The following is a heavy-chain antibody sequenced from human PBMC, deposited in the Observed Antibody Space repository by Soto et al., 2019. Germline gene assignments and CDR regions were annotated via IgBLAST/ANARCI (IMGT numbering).Heavy chain of an antibody. Sequence: ASVKVSCKASGYTFTSYYMHWVRQAPGQGLEWMGIINPSGGSTSYAQKFQCRVTMTRDTSTSTVYMELSSLTAEDTAVYYCARDHNWKYDAFDIWGQGTMVTVSS. V-gene: IGHV1-46*01. CDR3: ARDHNWKYDAFDI. J-gene: IGHJ3*02. CDR2: INPSGGST. CDR1: GYTFTSYY. D-gene: IGHD1-7*01.